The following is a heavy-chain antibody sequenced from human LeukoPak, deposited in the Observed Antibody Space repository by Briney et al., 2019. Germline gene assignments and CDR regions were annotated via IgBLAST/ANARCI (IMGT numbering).Heavy chain of an antibody. Sequence: GGSLRLSCAASGFTFSSYSMNWVRQAPGKGLEWVSYITSSGSTIYYVASVKGRFTISRDNAKNSLYLQMNSLRAEDTAVYYCARVGGSYAYFDYWGQGALVTVSS. CDR3: ARVGGSYAYFDY. V-gene: IGHV3-48*01. CDR2: ITSSGSTI. J-gene: IGHJ4*02. CDR1: GFTFSSYS. D-gene: IGHD1-26*01.